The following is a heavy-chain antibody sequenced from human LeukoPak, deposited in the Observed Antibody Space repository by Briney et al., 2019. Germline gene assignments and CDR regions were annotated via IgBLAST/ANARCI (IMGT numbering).Heavy chain of an antibody. Sequence: GGSLRLSCAASGFTFITYTMAWVRQAPGGGLEWVSGISGHGGPYYADSVRGRFAISRDNSKGTLYLQMNSLRAEDTAVYYCAKDREWELRSGGFMDWGQGTLVTVSS. J-gene: IGHJ4*02. V-gene: IGHV3-23*01. CDR2: ISGHGGP. CDR1: GFTFITYT. CDR3: AKDREWELRSGGFMD. D-gene: IGHD1-26*01.